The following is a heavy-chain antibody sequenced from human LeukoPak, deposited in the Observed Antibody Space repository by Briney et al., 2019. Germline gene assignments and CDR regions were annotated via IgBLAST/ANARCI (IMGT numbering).Heavy chain of an antibody. CDR1: EFTFSDYY. CDR2: ISSSGSTI. V-gene: IGHV3-11*01. D-gene: IGHD5-18*01. J-gene: IGHJ5*02. Sequence: GGSLRLSCAASEFTFSDYYMSWVRQAPGKGLGWVSYISSSGSTIYYADSVKGRFTISRDNAKNSLYLQMNSLRAEDTAVYYCARDRYGFCWFDPWGQGTLVTVSS. CDR3: ARDRYGFCWFDP.